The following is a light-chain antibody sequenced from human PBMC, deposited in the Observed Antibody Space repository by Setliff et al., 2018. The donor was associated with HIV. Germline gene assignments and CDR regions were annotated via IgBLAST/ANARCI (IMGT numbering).Light chain of an antibody. Sequence: EILMTQSPAALSVFPGERVTLSCRASESISRNLAWYQQRPGQAPRLLIYGASARATGISAKISGSGSGAEFTLTITTLQSEDSAVYYCLQYNNWPRTFGQGTKVDIK. J-gene: IGKJ1*01. CDR1: ESISRN. CDR2: GAS. V-gene: IGKV3-15*01. CDR3: LQYNNWPRT.